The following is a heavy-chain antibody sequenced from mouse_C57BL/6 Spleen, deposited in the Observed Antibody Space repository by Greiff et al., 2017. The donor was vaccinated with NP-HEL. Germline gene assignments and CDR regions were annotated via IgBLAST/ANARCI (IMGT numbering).Heavy chain of an antibody. J-gene: IGHJ2*01. CDR1: GYTFTDYE. V-gene: IGHV1-15*01. Sequence: QVQLKESGAELVRPGASVTLSCKASGYTFTDYEMHWVKQTPVHGLEWIGAIDPETGGTAYNQKFKGKAILTADKSSSTAYMELRSLTSEDSAVYYCTRRDYWGQGTTLTVSS. CDR2: IDPETGGT. CDR3: TRRDY.